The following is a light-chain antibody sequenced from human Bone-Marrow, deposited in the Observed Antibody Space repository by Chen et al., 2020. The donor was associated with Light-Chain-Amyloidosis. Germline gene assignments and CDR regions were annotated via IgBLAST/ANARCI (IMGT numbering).Light chain of an antibody. J-gene: IGLJ3*02. CDR1: NIGSKS. CDR3: QVWDSGSDGGV. V-gene: IGLV3-21*02. Sequence: SYVLTQPPSVSVASGQTARITCGGTNIGSKSVHWYQQKPGQAPILVVYDDSDRPSGIPERFSGSNSGNTATLTISRVEAGDEADYYCQVWDSGSDGGVFGGGTKLTVL. CDR2: DDS.